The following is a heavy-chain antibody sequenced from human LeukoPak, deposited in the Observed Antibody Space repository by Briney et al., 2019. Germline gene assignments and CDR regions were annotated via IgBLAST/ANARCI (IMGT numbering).Heavy chain of an antibody. Sequence: PGGSLRLSCAATGFTVSSNYMSWVRQAPGTGLEWVSVIYSGGSTYYADSVKGRFTISRDNSKNTLYLQMNSLRAEDTAVYYCARGHYSSSQGDAFDIWGQGTMVTVSS. J-gene: IGHJ3*02. CDR2: IYSGGST. V-gene: IGHV3-53*01. CDR3: ARGHYSSSQGDAFDI. D-gene: IGHD6-13*01. CDR1: GFTVSSNY.